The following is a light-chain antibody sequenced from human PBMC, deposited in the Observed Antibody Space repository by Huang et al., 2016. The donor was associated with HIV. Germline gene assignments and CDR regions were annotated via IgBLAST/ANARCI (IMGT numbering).Light chain of an antibody. V-gene: IGKV3-15*01. Sequence: EVVMTQSPVTLSVSPGERATLSCRASQSVNNKLAWFQQKPGQAPRLLIHDASIRATGIPDRVSGSGSGTEFTLTISSLQSEDFAVYYCQQYNNWPPWTFGQGTKVEIK. CDR2: DAS. J-gene: IGKJ1*01. CDR1: QSVNNK. CDR3: QQYNNWPPWT.